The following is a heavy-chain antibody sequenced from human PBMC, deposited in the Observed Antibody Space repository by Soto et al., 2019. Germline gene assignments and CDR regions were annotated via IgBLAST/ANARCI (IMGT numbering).Heavy chain of an antibody. J-gene: IGHJ6*02. CDR3: VRGGAWELLDYYYYYGMDV. CDR1: GGSVSSGSYY. Sequence: SETLSLTCTVSGGSVSSGSYYWSWIRQHPGKGLEWIGYIYYSGSTNYKPSLKSRVTISVDTSKNQFSLKLSSVTAADTAVYYCVRGGAWELLDYYYYYGMDVWRQGTLVTVSS. V-gene: IGHV4-61*01. CDR2: IYYSGST. D-gene: IGHD1-26*01.